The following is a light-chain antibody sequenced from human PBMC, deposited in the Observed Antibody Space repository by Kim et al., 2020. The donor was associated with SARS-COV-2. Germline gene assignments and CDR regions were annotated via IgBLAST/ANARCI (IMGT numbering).Light chain of an antibody. CDR2: GNN. CDR3: QSYDSSLSGYV. CDR1: SSNIGAGYD. Sequence: QRVAISRTGSSSNIGAGYDVHWYQQLPGTAPKLLIYGNNNRPSGVPDRFSGSKSGTSASLAITGLQAEDEADYYCQSYDSSLSGYVFGTGTKVTVL. J-gene: IGLJ1*01. V-gene: IGLV1-40*01.